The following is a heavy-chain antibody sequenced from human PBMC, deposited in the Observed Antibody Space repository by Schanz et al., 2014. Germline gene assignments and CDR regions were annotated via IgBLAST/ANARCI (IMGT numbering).Heavy chain of an antibody. D-gene: IGHD3-10*01. J-gene: IGHJ6*02. CDR3: ARDGSLPILVRNARQYYFAMDV. Sequence: EVQLVESGGGLVQPGESLRLSCAASGFSFSNYWMSWVRQAPGKGLEWVANIKQDGSEKYYVDSVKGRFTISRDNSKNTLYLQMNSLRAEDTAVYYCARDGSLPILVRNARQYYFAMDVWGQGTTVTVSS. CDR1: GFSFSNYW. CDR2: IKQDGSEK. V-gene: IGHV3-7*05.